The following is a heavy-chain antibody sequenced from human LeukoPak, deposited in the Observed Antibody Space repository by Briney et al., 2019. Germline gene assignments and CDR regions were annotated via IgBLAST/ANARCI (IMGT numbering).Heavy chain of an antibody. V-gene: IGHV4-39*07. CDR3: ARADTDYDFWSGYDY. Sequence: SETLSLTCTVSGGSISSSSYYWGWIRQPPGKGLEWIGSIYYSGSTYYNPSLKSRVTISVDTSKNQFSLKLSSVTAADTAVYYCARADTDYDFWSGYDYWGQGTLVTVSS. CDR1: GGSISSSSYY. D-gene: IGHD3-3*01. CDR2: IYYSGST. J-gene: IGHJ4*02.